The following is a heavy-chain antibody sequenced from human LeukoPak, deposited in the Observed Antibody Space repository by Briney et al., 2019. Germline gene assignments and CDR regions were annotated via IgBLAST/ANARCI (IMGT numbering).Heavy chain of an antibody. J-gene: IGHJ6*03. CDR3: AKQVNSLHYYYYYMDV. D-gene: IGHD2/OR15-2a*01. CDR1: GFTFSSYA. Sequence: PGGSLRLSCAASGFTFSSYAMHWVRQAPGKGLEWVAVISYDGSNKYYADSVKGRFTISRDNSKNTLYLQMNSLRAEDTAVYYCAKQVNSLHYYYYYMDVWGKGTTVTISS. V-gene: IGHV3-30*04. CDR2: ISYDGSNK.